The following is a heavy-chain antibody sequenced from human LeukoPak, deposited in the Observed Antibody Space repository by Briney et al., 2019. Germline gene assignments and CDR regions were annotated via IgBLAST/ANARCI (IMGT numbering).Heavy chain of an antibody. CDR3: AKVPPGYCSGGSCYLDY. CDR2: IKNDGKIT. D-gene: IGHD2-15*01. V-gene: IGHV3-74*01. J-gene: IGHJ4*02. Sequence: GGSLRLSCAASGFTFNNYWMHWVRQAPGKGLVWVSRIKNDGKITTYADSGKGRFTISRDNSKNTLFLQMNSLRAEDTAVYYCAKVPPGYCSGGSCYLDYWGQGTLVTVSS. CDR1: GFTFNNYW.